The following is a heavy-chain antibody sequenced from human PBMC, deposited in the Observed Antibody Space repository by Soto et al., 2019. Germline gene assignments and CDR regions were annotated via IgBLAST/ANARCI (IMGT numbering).Heavy chain of an antibody. V-gene: IGHV3-48*02. D-gene: IGHD2-21*01. CDR2: ITVVTGNT. CDR3: VRDRDLGGDMAHGDF. Sequence: QLVASGGDLVQPGGSLRLSCEASGFSMSGYSMCWVRQSAGKGLEWLAYITVVTGNTRYADSVKGRFTISADRGRNSVFLQLNSLRDEDTAVYHCVRDRDLGGDMAHGDFWGQGTLVTVSS. J-gene: IGHJ4*01. CDR1: GFSMSGYS.